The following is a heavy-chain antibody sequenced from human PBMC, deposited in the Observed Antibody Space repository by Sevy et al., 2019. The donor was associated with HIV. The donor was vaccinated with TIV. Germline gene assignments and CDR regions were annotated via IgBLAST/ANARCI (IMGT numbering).Heavy chain of an antibody. CDR1: GFTFGGYT. CDR3: TRVEGAADWGMDV. D-gene: IGHD1-26*01. J-gene: IGHJ6*02. CDR2: IKGKPYGGTT. V-gene: IGHV3-49*04. Sequence: GGSLRLSCTASGFTFGGYTMSWVRQAPGKGLEWVAFIKGKPYGGTTEYAASVKGRFTISRDDSKSIAYLQMNSLNTEDTAVYYCTRVEGAADWGMDVWGQGTTFTVSS.